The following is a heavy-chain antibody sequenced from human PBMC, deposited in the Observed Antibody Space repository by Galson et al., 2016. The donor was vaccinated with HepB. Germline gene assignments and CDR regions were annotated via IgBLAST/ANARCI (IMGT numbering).Heavy chain of an antibody. D-gene: IGHD5-18*01. CDR2: LTSGCTT. Sequence: SLRLSCAASGFSFSSYVMSWVRQAPGKGVEWVSGLTSGCTTYYADSVKGRFTISRDNSKNILYLQMKSLRDEDTAVYYCAKRPYSYGWHYGMDVWGQGTTDTVSS. J-gene: IGHJ6*02. V-gene: IGHV3-23*01. CDR1: GFSFSSYV. CDR3: AKRPYSYGWHYGMDV.